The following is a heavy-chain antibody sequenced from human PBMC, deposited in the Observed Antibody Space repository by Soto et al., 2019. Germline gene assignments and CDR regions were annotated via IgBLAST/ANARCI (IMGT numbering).Heavy chain of an antibody. CDR1: GFTFSSYW. D-gene: IGHD3-10*01. CDR3: TRDIGGKGAY. J-gene: IGHJ4*02. Sequence: EVQLVESGGGLVQPGGSLRLSCAASGFTFSSYWMHWVRQVPGKGLLWVSRIDEYGSTINYADSVKGRFTVSRDNARNTLYLEMNSLRAEDTALYYCTRDIGGKGAYWGPGTLVTVSS. V-gene: IGHV3-74*01. CDR2: IDEYGSTI.